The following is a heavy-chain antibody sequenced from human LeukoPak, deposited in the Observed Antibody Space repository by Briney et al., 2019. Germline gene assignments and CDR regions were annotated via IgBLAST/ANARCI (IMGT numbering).Heavy chain of an antibody. J-gene: IGHJ4*02. CDR1: GFTFSSYA. CDR3: ARVSGSSGWYGGYYFDY. Sequence: GGSLRLSCAASGFTFSSYAMHWVRQAPGKGLEWVAVISYDGSNKYYADSVKGRFTISRDNSKNTLYLQMNSLRAEDTAVYYCARVSGSSGWYGGYYFDYWGQGTLVTVSS. CDR2: ISYDGSNK. D-gene: IGHD6-19*01. V-gene: IGHV3-30-3*01.